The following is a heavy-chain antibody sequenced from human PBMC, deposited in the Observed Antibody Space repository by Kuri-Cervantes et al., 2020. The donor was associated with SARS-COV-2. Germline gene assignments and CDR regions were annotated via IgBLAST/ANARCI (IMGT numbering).Heavy chain of an antibody. CDR2: ISSSSSYI. CDR3: ARQGEADIAAPLRWFDY. CDR1: GFTFSSYS. Sequence: GESLKISCAASGFTFSSYSMNWVRQAPGKGLEWVSSISSSSSYICYADSVKGRFTISRDNAKNSLYLQMNSLRAEDTAVYYCARQGEADIAAPLRWFDYWGQGTLVTVSS. J-gene: IGHJ4*02. V-gene: IGHV3-21*01. D-gene: IGHD6-6*01.